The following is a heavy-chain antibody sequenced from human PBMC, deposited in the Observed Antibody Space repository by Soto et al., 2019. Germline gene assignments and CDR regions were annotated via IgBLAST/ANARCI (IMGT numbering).Heavy chain of an antibody. CDR3: SRSQVDSSAAGAFDI. J-gene: IGHJ3*02. V-gene: IGHV1-69*12. CDR1: GGTFSSYA. D-gene: IGHD3-22*01. CDR2: IIPIFGTS. Sequence: QVQLVQSGAEVKKPGSSVKVSCKASGGTFSSYAISWVRQAPGQGLEWMGGIIPIFGTSNHAQKFQGRVTITADEPTSTAYMELSSLRSEDTAVYYCSRSQVDSSAAGAFDIWGRGTMVTVSS.